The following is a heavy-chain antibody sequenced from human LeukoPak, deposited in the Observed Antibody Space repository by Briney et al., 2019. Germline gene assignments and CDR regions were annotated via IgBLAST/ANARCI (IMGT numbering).Heavy chain of an antibody. CDR1: GYTLTSHY. D-gene: IGHD3-16*01. J-gene: IGHJ3*01. V-gene: IGHV1-46*01. Sequence: GASVKVSCKASGYTLTSHYMHWVRQAPGHGLEWMGLISPRGCATIYGQKFQGRVTMTSDTSTSTVYMELSSLRPADTAVYYCASGMQLRVGELFLDTRYDGFDLWGQGTMVTVSS. CDR3: ASGMQLRVGELFLDTRYDGFDL. CDR2: ISPRGCAT.